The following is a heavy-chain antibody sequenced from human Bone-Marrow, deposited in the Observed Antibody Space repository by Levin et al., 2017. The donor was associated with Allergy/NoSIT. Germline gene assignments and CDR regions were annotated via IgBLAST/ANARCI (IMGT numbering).Heavy chain of an antibody. CDR1: GFTISNNY. J-gene: IGHJ4*02. V-gene: IGHV3-66*01. CDR3: ARDSLGARATIH. Sequence: RGESLKISCAASGFTISNNYMSWVRQAPGKGLEWVSAIYHDGDTYYADSVKDRFTISRDISKNTLSLQMNGLRAEDTAVYYCARDSLGARATIHWGQGTLVTVSS. D-gene: IGHD1-26*01. CDR2: IYHDGDT.